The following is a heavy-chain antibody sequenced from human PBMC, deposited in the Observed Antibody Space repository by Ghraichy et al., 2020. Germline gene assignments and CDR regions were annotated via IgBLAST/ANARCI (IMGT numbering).Heavy chain of an antibody. CDR3: ARDLIGTGAENSFDP. CDR1: GYRFTGNY. V-gene: IGHV1-2*02. CDR2: INPSSGDT. J-gene: IGHJ5*02. D-gene: IGHD1-26*01. Sequence: ASVKVSCKASGYRFTGNYIHWVRQAPGQGLEWMGWINPSSGDTNYAQKFQGRVTMTRDTSISTAYVDLSGLRSDDTAMYYCARDLIGTGAENSFDPWGQGTLVTVSS.